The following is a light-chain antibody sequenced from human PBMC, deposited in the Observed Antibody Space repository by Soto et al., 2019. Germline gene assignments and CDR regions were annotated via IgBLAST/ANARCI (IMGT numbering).Light chain of an antibody. CDR3: TSYAGSNDLGV. Sequence: QSALTQPPSASGSPGQSVTISCTGASSDVGAYNYVSWYQQHPGKAPKLVIYEVNKRPSGVPDRFSGSKSGTTASLIVSGLQAEDEADYYCTSYAGSNDLGVFGGGTKL. CDR2: EVN. J-gene: IGLJ3*02. CDR1: SSDVGAYNY. V-gene: IGLV2-8*01.